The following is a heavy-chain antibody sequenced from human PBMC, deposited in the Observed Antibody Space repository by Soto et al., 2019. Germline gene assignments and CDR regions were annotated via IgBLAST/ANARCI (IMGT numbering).Heavy chain of an antibody. CDR2: SGNKANNYAT. CDR3: ARGVWFGVNYGVDV. CDR1: GFTLSGSP. Sequence: EVQLVESGGGLVQPGGSLKLSCAVSGFTLSGSPIHWVRQASGKGLEWVGRSGNKANNYATAYAASVRGRFTISKDDSKNTAYLQMNSLKIEDTAVYYCARGVWFGVNYGVDVWGQGTTVTVSS. J-gene: IGHJ6*02. V-gene: IGHV3-73*02. D-gene: IGHD3-10*01.